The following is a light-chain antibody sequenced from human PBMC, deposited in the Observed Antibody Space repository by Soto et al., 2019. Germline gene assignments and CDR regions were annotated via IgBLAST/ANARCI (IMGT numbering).Light chain of an antibody. J-gene: IGLJ3*02. CDR2: GNN. V-gene: IGLV1-40*01. CDR1: SSNIGAEYD. CDR3: QSYDSSLSGVV. Sequence: QSVLTQPPSVSGAPGQRVAISCTESSSNIGAEYDVHWYQQFPGTAPKLLIFGNNNRPSGVPERFSGSKSGTSASLAISGLQAEDEADYYCQSYDSSLSGVVFGGGTKVTVL.